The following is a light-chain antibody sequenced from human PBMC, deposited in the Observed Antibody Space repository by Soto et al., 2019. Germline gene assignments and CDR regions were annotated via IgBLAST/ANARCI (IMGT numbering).Light chain of an antibody. Sequence: QSALTQPASVSGSPGQSITISCTGTSGDVGGYYYVSWYQQLPGKAPKLMISEVSKRLSGVSNRFSGSKSGNTASLTISGLQAEDEADYYCSSYTADGTIFGTGTKLTVL. CDR3: SSYTADGTI. CDR1: SGDVGGYYY. J-gene: IGLJ1*01. CDR2: EVS. V-gene: IGLV2-14*01.